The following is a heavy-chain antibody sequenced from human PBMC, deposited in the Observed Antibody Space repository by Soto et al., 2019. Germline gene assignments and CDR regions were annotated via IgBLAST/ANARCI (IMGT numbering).Heavy chain of an antibody. D-gene: IGHD6-6*01. Sequence: LRLSCAASGFTVSSNYMSWVRQAPGKGLEWVSVIYSGGSTYYADSVKGRFTISRDNSKNTLCLQMNSLRAEDTAVYYCVLKQLAGGGYWGQGTLVTVSS. CDR1: GFTVSSNY. J-gene: IGHJ4*02. CDR2: IYSGGST. V-gene: IGHV3-53*01. CDR3: VLKQLAGGGY.